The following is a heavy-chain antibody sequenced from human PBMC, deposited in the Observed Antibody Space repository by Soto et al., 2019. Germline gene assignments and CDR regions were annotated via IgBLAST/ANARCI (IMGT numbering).Heavy chain of an antibody. CDR2: IYWDDDK. Sequence: QITLNESGPTQVKPRQTLTLTCTFSGFSLTTSGVGVSWIRQSPGKAPEGLALIYWDDDKRYSPSLKSRLTITKDTSKNQVVLTMADLDPADTATYYCAHRVLRTVFGLVTTTAIYFDFWGQGTPVAVSS. CDR3: AHRVLRTVFGLVTTTAIYFDF. J-gene: IGHJ4*02. D-gene: IGHD3-3*01. V-gene: IGHV2-5*02. CDR1: GFSLTTSGVG.